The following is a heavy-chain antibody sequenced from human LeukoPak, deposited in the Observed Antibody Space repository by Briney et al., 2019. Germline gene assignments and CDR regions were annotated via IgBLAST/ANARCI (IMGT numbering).Heavy chain of an antibody. CDR1: GGTFSSYA. CDR3: ARDPGDGFDAFDI. Sequence: SVKVSCKASGGTFSSYAISWVRQAPGQGLEWMGGIIPIFGTANYAQKFQGRVTITGDTSASTAYMELSSLRSEDTAVYYCARDPGDGFDAFDIWGQGTMVTVSS. CDR2: IIPIFGTA. D-gene: IGHD5-24*01. V-gene: IGHV1-69*06. J-gene: IGHJ3*02.